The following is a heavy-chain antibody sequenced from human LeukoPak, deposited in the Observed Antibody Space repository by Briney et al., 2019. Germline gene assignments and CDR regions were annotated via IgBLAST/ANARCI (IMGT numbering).Heavy chain of an antibody. CDR2: IYTSGST. CDR3: ARHRSPAAIRFDY. CDR1: GGSMSSYY. D-gene: IGHD2-2*01. Sequence: SETLSLTCTVSGGSMSSYYWSWIRQPPGKGLEWIGYIYTSGSTNYNPSLKSRVTISVDTSKNQFSLKLSSVTAADTAVYYCARHRSPAAIRFDYWGQGTLVTVSS. V-gene: IGHV4-4*09. J-gene: IGHJ4*02.